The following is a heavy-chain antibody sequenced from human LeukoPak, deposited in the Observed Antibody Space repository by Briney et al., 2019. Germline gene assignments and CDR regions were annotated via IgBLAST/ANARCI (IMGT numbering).Heavy chain of an antibody. Sequence: GESLKISCKGSGYSFTCYWIAWVRQMPGKGLEWMGIIYPGDSDTRYSPSFQGLLTISADKSISTAYLQWSSLKASDTATYYCARRKDGVDVWGQGTTVTVSS. J-gene: IGHJ6*02. V-gene: IGHV5-51*01. CDR3: ARRKDGVDV. CDR1: GYSFTCYW. CDR2: IYPGDSDT.